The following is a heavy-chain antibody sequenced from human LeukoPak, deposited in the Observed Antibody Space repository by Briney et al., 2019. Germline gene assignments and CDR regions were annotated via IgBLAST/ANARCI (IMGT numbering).Heavy chain of an antibody. J-gene: IGHJ4*02. CDR3: ARAWWGSGWYSGGDYFDY. CDR1: GYTFTNYA. V-gene: IGHV7-4-1*02. D-gene: IGHD6-19*01. Sequence: ASVKVPCKASGYTFTNYAMNWVRQAPGQGLEWMGWINTNTGNATYAQGFTGRFVFSLDTSVSTAYLQISSLKAEDTAVYYCARAWWGSGWYSGGDYFDYWGQGTLVTVSS. CDR2: INTNTGNA.